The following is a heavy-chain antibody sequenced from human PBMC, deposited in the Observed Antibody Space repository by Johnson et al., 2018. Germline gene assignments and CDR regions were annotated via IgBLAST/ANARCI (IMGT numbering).Heavy chain of an antibody. D-gene: IGHD5-18*01. V-gene: IGHV3-30-3*01. CDR2: ISYDGSNK. J-gene: IGHJ6*03. Sequence: QVQLQESGGGVVQPGRSLRLSCAASGFTFSSYAMHWVRQAPGKGLEWVAVISYDGSNKYYADSVKGRFTISRDNSKNTLYLQMNSLRAEDTAVYYCARPFKDTAMDYYYYYYMDVWGKGTTVTVSS. CDR3: ARPFKDTAMDYYYYYYMDV. CDR1: GFTFSSYA.